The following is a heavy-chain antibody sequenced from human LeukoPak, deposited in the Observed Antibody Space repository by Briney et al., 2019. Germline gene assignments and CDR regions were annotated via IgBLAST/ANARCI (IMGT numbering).Heavy chain of an antibody. J-gene: IGHJ5*02. D-gene: IGHD6-19*01. CDR3: ARELEVAADWGWFDP. Sequence: PSETLSLTCTVSGDSISSYFWSWIRQPPGKGLEWIGYVYYSGSTNYNPSLKSRVTISVDTSKNQFSLKLSAVTAADTAVYYCARELEVAADWGWFDPWGQGTLVTVSS. CDR2: VYYSGST. CDR1: GDSISSYF. V-gene: IGHV4-59*01.